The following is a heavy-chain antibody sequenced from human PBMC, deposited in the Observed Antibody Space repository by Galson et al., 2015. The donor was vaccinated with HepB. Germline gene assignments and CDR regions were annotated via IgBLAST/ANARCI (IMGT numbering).Heavy chain of an antibody. J-gene: IGHJ2*01. V-gene: IGHV4-59*08. CDR3: ARHRALVATITSWYFDL. CDR2: IYYSGST. Sequence: ETLSLTCTVSGGSISSYYWSWIRQPPGKGLEWIGYIYYSGSTNYNPSLKSRVTISVDTSKNQFSLKLSSVTAADTAVYYCARHRALVATITSWYFDLWGRGTLVTVSS. D-gene: IGHD5-12*01. CDR1: GGSISSYY.